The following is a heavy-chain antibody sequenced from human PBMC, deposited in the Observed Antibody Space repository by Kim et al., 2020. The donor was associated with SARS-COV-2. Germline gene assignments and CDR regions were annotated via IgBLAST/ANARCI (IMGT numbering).Heavy chain of an antibody. V-gene: IGHV3-11*01. CDR3: ARDGHYDRTSWEYFQD. J-gene: IGHJ1*01. D-gene: IGHD3-22*01. Sequence: GGSLRLSCAASGFRFSDYYMSWIHQAPGKGLEWVSYISSSGSTIYYADSVKGRFTISRDNAKNSLYLQMNSLRAEDTAVYYCARDGHYDRTSWEYFQDWGQGTLVTVSS. CDR1: GFRFSDYY. CDR2: ISSSGSTI.